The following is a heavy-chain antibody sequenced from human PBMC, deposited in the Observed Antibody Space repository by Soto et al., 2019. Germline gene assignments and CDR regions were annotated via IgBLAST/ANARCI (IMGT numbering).Heavy chain of an antibody. CDR1: GYTFTRSG. V-gene: IGHV1-18*01. Sequence: QVQLVQSGAEVKKPGASVKVSCKASGYTFTRSGISWVRQAPGQGPEWMGWISSYNGDTNYAQTFQGRVTMTTDTSTSTAYMALRSLTSHDTAVYYCATEVVAPYYHSGIDVWRQGTPFTVSS. D-gene: IGHD6-6*01. J-gene: IGHJ6*02. CDR2: ISSYNGDT. CDR3: ATEVVAPYYHSGIDV.